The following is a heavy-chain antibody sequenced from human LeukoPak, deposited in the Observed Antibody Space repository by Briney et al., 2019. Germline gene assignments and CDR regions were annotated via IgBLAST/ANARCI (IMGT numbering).Heavy chain of an antibody. CDR1: GGSISSSSYY. J-gene: IGHJ4*02. Sequence: PSETLSLTCIVSGGSISSSSYYWGWIRQPPGKGLEWIGSIYYSGSTYYNPSLKSRVTISVDTSKNQFSLKLSSVTAADTAVYYCARESGRMGAYCGGDCFGVGAFDYWGQGTLVTVSS. D-gene: IGHD2-21*02. CDR2: IYYSGST. V-gene: IGHV4-39*07. CDR3: ARESGRMGAYCGGDCFGVGAFDY.